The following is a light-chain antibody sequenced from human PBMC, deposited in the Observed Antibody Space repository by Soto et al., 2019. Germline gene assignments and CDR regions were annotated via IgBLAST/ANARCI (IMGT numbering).Light chain of an antibody. Sequence: EIVLTQSPGTLSLSPGERATLSSRASQSVSSGYLAWYQQKPGQAPRLLIYDASSRATGIPDRFSGSGSGTDYTLTISRLEPEDFAVYYCQQYGSSPPEYTFGQGTKLEI. CDR1: QSVSSGY. J-gene: IGKJ2*01. V-gene: IGKV3-20*01. CDR2: DAS. CDR3: QQYGSSPPEYT.